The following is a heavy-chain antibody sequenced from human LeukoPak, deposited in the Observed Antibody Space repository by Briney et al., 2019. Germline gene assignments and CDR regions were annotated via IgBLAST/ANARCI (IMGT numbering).Heavy chain of an antibody. V-gene: IGHV1-24*01. J-gene: IGHJ4*02. CDR3: ATLSVVVVAATRYDY. CDR2: FDPEDGET. CDR1: GYTLTELS. Sequence: ASVKVSCKVSGYTLTELSMHWVRQAPGKGLEWMGGFDPEDGETIYAQKFQGRVTMTEDTSTDTAYMELSSLRSEDTAVYYCATLSVVVVAATRYDYWGQGTLVTVSS. D-gene: IGHD2-15*01.